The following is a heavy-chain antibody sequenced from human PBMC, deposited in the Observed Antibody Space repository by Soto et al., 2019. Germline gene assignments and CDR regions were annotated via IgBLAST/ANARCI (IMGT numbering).Heavy chain of an antibody. CDR3: AKVWSTYYFDY. V-gene: IGHV3-23*01. CDR2: ISGSGGTT. D-gene: IGHD2-8*02. CDR1: VLTFSSNA. J-gene: IGHJ4*02. Sequence: GGSLRLSCAASVLTFSSNAMRWVRQAPGKGLEWVSAISGSGGTTYYADSVQGRFTISRDNSRNTLYLQMDSLRAEDTAVYYCAKVWSTYYFDYWGQGTLVTVSS.